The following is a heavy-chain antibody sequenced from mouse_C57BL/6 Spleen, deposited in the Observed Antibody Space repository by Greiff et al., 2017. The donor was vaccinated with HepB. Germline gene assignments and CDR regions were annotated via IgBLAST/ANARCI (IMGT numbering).Heavy chain of an antibody. D-gene: IGHD1-1*01. CDR3: ARSPNYYGSSLGYFDY. CDR1: GYTFTSYW. CDR2: IYPGSGST. J-gene: IGHJ2*01. V-gene: IGHV1-55*01. Sequence: QVQLQQPGAELVKPGASVKMSCKASGYTFTSYWITWVKQRPGQGLEWMGDIYPGSGSTNYNEKFKSKATLTVDTSSSTAYMQLSSLTSEDSAVYYCARSPNYYGSSLGYFDYWGQGTTLTVSS.